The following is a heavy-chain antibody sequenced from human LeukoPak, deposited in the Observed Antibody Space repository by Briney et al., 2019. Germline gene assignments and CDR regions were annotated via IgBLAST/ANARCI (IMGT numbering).Heavy chain of an antibody. D-gene: IGHD4-17*01. CDR3: ARSDYEGAFDY. CDR2: ISGSGGNT. Sequence: TGGSLRLSCAASGFTFSSYAMSWVRQAPGKGLEWVSVISGSGGNTYYADSVKGRFTISRDNSKNTLYLQMNSLRAEDTAVYYCARSDYEGAFDYWGQGTLVTVSS. J-gene: IGHJ4*02. CDR1: GFTFSSYA. V-gene: IGHV3-23*01.